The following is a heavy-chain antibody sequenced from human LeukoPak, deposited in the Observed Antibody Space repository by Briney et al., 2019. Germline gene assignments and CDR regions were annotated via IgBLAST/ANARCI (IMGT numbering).Heavy chain of an antibody. Sequence: GGSLRLSCAASGFTFSSYGMHWVRQAPGKGLGWVAFIRYDGSNKYYADSVKGRFTISRDNSKNTLYLQMNSLRAEDTAVYYCAKVYSSSSWPSFDYWGQGTLVTVSS. V-gene: IGHV3-30*02. J-gene: IGHJ4*02. D-gene: IGHD6-13*01. CDR3: AKVYSSSSWPSFDY. CDR1: GFTFSSYG. CDR2: IRYDGSNK.